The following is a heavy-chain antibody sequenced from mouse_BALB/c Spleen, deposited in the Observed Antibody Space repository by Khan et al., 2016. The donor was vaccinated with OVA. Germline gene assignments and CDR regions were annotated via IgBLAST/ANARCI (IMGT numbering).Heavy chain of an antibody. CDR3: TRSGYGTFAY. J-gene: IGHJ3*01. V-gene: IGHV1S81*02. Sequence: QVQLQQPGAELVKPGASVKLSCKASGYTFTSYYMYWVKQRPGQGLEWIGEINPSDGDTNFNEKFKSMATLTVDKSSSTVYMQLSSLTSEDSAFYCCTRSGYGTFAYWGQGTLVTVSA. D-gene: IGHD2-1*01. CDR2: INPSDGDT. CDR1: GYTFTSYY.